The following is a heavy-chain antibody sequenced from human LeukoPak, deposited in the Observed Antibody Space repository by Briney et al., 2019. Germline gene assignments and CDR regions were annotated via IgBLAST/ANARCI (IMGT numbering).Heavy chain of an antibody. V-gene: IGHV3-30*01. J-gene: IGHJ6*03. CDR2: ISYDGSKT. CDR3: AKGTWDYYDSSGYYYYYYYMDV. CDR1: GFTFSSYA. Sequence: GRSLRLSCAASGFTFSSYAMHWVRQAPGKGLEWVAVISYDGSKTYYADSVKGRFTISRDNPKNTLFLQMNSLRGEDTAVYYCAKGTWDYYDSSGYYYYYYYMDVWGKGTTVTVSS. D-gene: IGHD3-22*01.